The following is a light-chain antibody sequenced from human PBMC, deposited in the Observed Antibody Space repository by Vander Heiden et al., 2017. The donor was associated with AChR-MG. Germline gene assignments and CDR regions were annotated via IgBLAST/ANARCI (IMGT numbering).Light chain of an antibody. CDR2: KAS. CDR3: HNYHSYPYT. V-gene: IGKV1-5*03. Sequence: DIQMTQSPSTLSASVGDRVTITCRASQSISTWLAWYQQKPGKAPKLLIYKASTLESGVPSRFSGSGSGTEFTLTISSLQPDDFATYYCHNYHSYPYTFGQGTKLEIK. CDR1: QSISTW. J-gene: IGKJ2*01.